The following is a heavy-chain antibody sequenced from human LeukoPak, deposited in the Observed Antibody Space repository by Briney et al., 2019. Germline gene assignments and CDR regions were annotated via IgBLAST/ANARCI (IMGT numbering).Heavy chain of an antibody. CDR1: GFTFSSNA. CDR2: ISGNGGTT. D-gene: IGHD3-10*01. Sequence: PGGSLRLSCAASGFTFSSNAMSWVRQAAGKGLEWVSSISGNGGTTWYADSVKGRFTISRDSSKNALYLQLNSLRAEDTAVYYCEKSGQFDYWGQGTLVTVSS. J-gene: IGHJ4*02. V-gene: IGHV3-23*01. CDR3: EKSGQFDY.